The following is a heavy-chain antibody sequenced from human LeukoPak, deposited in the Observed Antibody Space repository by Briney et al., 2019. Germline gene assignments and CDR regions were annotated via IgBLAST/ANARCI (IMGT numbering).Heavy chain of an antibody. Sequence: GGPLRLPCAASGFTFSNYWMNWVRQAPGKGLEWVANIKQDGSEKYYVDSVKGRFTISRDNAKNSLYLQMNSLRAEDTALYYCARDGGFAYYYYMDVWGKGTTVTVSS. CDR2: IKQDGSEK. CDR1: GFTFSNYW. J-gene: IGHJ6*03. V-gene: IGHV3-7*03. D-gene: IGHD2-15*01. CDR3: ARDGGFAYYYYMDV.